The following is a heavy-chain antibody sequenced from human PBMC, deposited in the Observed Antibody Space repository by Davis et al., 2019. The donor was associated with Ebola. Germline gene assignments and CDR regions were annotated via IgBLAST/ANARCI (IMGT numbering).Heavy chain of an antibody. J-gene: IGHJ5*02. Sequence: GGSLRLSCKASGYTFTRYWIGWVRQVSGKGLEWVAIIYPGDSDARYSPSFQGHVTISADKSVNTAYLQWSSLRPSDTGMYYCARHYNWFDPWGQGTLVTVSS. CDR2: IYPGDSDA. V-gene: IGHV5-51*01. CDR1: GYTFTRYW. CDR3: ARHYNWFDP.